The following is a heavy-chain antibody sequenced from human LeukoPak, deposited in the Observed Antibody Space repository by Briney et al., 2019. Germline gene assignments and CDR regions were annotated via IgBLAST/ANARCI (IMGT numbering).Heavy chain of an antibody. V-gene: IGHV1-18*04. CDR2: ISPYNGNT. Sequence: ASVKVSCKASGYTFSSYAISWVRQAPGQGLEWMGWISPYNGNTKYAQKFQGRVTMATDTSTSTAYMELRSLRSDDTAVYYCAKDRRLRFLEWSSIGYFQHWGQGTLVAVSS. J-gene: IGHJ1*01. CDR3: AKDRRLRFLEWSSIGYFQH. CDR1: GYTFSSYA. D-gene: IGHD3-3*01.